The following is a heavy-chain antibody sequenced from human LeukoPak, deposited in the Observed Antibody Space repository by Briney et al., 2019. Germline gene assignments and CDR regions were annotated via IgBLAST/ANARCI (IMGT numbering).Heavy chain of an antibody. V-gene: IGHV4-38-2*01. CDR2: IYHSGST. Sequence: SGTLSLTCAVSGYSISSGYYWGWIRQPPGKGLEWIGSIYHSGSTYYNPSLKSRVTISVDTSKNQFSLKLSSVTAADTAVYYCARPTYSGSYSGAFDIWGQGTMVTVSS. CDR3: ARPTYSGSYSGAFDI. D-gene: IGHD1-26*01. J-gene: IGHJ3*02. CDR1: GYSISSGYY.